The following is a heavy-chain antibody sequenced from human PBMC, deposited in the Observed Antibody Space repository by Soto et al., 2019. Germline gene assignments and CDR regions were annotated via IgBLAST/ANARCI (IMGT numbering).Heavy chain of an antibody. D-gene: IGHD5-18*01. V-gene: IGHV1-18*01. CDR3: AKDGYTYAYGPDS. CDR2: ISAYNGYK. Sequence: QVRLVQSGPEVKKPGASVRVSCKASGYSFTSAGISWVRQAPGQGLEWMGWISAYNGYKSFAQKFQGRVTLATDTSTDTAYMTLENLTSNDTAVYFCAKDGYTYAYGPDSWGQGTLVNVSS. J-gene: IGHJ4*02. CDR1: GYSFTSAG.